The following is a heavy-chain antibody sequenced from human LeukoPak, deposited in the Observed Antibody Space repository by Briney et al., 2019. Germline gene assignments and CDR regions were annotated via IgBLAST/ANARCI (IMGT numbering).Heavy chain of an antibody. V-gene: IGHV4-59*01. CDR1: GGSISSYY. J-gene: IGHJ4*02. CDR3: AGGGDSGGYYYPMFDY. D-gene: IGHD3-22*01. CDR2: IYYSGST. Sequence: TSETLSLTCTVSGGSISSYYWSWIRQPPGKGLEWIGYIYYSGSTNYNPSLKSRVTISVDTSKNQFSLKLNSVTAADTAVYYCAGGGDSGGYYYPMFDYWGQGTLVTVSS.